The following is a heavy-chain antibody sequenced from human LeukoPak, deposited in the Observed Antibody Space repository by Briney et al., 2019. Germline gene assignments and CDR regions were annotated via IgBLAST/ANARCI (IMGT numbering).Heavy chain of an antibody. Sequence: SETLSLTCTVSGGSISSYYWSWIRQPPGKGLEWIGYIYYSGSTNYNPSLKSRVTISVDTSKNQFSLKLSSVTAADTAVYYCARHQWFGELLFDYWGQGTLVTVSS. D-gene: IGHD3-10*01. J-gene: IGHJ4*02. V-gene: IGHV4-59*08. CDR1: GGSISSYY. CDR3: ARHQWFGELLFDY. CDR2: IYYSGST.